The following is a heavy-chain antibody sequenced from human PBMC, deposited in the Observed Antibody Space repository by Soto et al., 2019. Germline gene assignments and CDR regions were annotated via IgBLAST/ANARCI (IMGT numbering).Heavy chain of an antibody. Sequence: EVQLLESGGGLVQPGGSLRLSCAASGFTFSSYAMSWVRQAPGKGLEWVSAISGSGGSTYYADSVKGRFTISRDNSKNPLYLQMNSLRAEDTAVYYCAKDRVWFGELSAFDYWGQGTLVTVSS. CDR2: ISGSGGST. J-gene: IGHJ4*02. V-gene: IGHV3-23*01. D-gene: IGHD3-10*01. CDR1: GFTFSSYA. CDR3: AKDRVWFGELSAFDY.